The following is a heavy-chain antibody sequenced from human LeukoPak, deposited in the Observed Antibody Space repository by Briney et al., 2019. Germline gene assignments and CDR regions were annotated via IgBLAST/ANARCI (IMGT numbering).Heavy chain of an antibody. Sequence: GGSLRLSCAASGFTFSSYSRNWVRQAPGKGRKWFSSISSSNSYIYYADSVKGRFTISRDNGKNSLYLQINSLRAEDTAVYYCARNLYDFWSGWSDAFDIWGQGTMVTVSS. CDR3: ARNLYDFWSGWSDAFDI. CDR2: ISSSNSYI. V-gene: IGHV3-21*01. CDR1: GFTFSSYS. D-gene: IGHD3-3*01. J-gene: IGHJ3*02.